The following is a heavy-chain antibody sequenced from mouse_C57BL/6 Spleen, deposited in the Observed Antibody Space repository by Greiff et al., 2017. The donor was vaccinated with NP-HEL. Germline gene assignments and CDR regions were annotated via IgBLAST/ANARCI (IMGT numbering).Heavy chain of an antibody. J-gene: IGHJ4*01. CDR3: ARQYYDAMDY. V-gene: IGHV5-12*01. CDR1: GFTFSDYY. Sequence: EVKLVESGGGLVQPGGSLKLSCAASGFTFSDYYMYWVRQTPEKRLEWVAYISNGGGSTYYPDTVKGRFTISRDNAKNTLYLQMSRLKSEDTAMYYCARQYYDAMDYWGQGTSVTVSS. D-gene: IGHD1-1*02. CDR2: ISNGGGST.